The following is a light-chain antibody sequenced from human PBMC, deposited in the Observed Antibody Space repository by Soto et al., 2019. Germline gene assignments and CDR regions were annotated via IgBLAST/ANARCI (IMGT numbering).Light chain of an antibody. CDR3: QQYGNSPT. CDR1: QSVSSNN. J-gene: IGKJ1*01. V-gene: IGKV3-20*01. Sequence: EIVLTQSPGTLSLSPGKRGTLSCRASQSVSSNNLAWYQQKPGQAPRLLIYGASNRATGIPDRFSGSGSGTDFTLTISRLEPEDFAVYYCQQYGNSPTFGQGTKVEIK. CDR2: GAS.